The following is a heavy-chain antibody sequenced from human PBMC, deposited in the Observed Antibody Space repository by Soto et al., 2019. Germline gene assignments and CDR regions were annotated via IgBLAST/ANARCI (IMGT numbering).Heavy chain of an antibody. D-gene: IGHD3-3*01. Sequence: ASVKVSCKASGYTFTSYDINWVRQATGQGLEWMGWMNPNSGNTGYAQKFQGRVTMTRNTSISTAYMELSSLRSEDTAVYYCARGNRGIYDFWSIPYYFDYWGQGTMVTVSS. CDR2: MNPNSGNT. J-gene: IGHJ4*02. CDR3: ARGNRGIYDFWSIPYYFDY. CDR1: GYTFTSYD. V-gene: IGHV1-8*01.